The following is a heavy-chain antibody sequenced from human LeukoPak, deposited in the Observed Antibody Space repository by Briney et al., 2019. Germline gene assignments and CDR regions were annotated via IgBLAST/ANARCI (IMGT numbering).Heavy chain of an antibody. CDR2: IYYSGST. CDR1: GGSISSSSYY. J-gene: IGHJ3*02. Sequence: SETLSLTCTVSGGSISSSSYYWGWIRQPPGKGLEWIGSIYYSGSTYYNPSLKSRVTISVDKSKNQFSLKLSSVTAADTAVYYCAREFYDSGSFEAFDIWGQGAMVTVSS. D-gene: IGHD3-10*01. V-gene: IGHV4-39*07. CDR3: AREFYDSGSFEAFDI.